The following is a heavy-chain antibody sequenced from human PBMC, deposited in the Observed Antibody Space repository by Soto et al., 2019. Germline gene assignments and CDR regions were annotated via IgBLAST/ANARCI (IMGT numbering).Heavy chain of an antibody. CDR3: ARQRTVYFARPWDWLDP. D-gene: IGHD3-9*01. CDR1: GASISSADYF. Sequence: QVQLQESGPGLVNPSQTLSLTCTVSGASISSADYFWSWIRQPPGQGLEWIGYIYYSGNIFYNPSLESRITISVDTSKNQLSLKLTYVTAADTAVYYCARQRTVYFARPWDWLDPWGQGTLLTVSS. V-gene: IGHV4-30-4*01. J-gene: IGHJ5*02. CDR2: IYYSGNI.